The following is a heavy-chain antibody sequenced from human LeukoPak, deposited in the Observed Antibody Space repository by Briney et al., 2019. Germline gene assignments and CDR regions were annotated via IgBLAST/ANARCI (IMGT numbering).Heavy chain of an antibody. J-gene: IGHJ4*02. CDR2: INTDGSDT. CDR3: ATLSQTLPLDY. Sequence: GGSLRLSCVASGFSFTTYWMHWVRHVPGKGLEWVSLINTDGSDTRYTDSVKGRFTISRDNAKNTLYLQMNSLRAEDTAMYYCATLSQTLPLDYWGQGAQVTVSS. CDR1: GFSFTTYW. V-gene: IGHV3-74*01.